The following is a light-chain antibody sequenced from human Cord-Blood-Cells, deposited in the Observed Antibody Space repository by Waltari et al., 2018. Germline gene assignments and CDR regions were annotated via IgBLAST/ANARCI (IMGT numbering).Light chain of an antibody. CDR1: SSDVGGYNY. J-gene: IGLJ3*02. V-gene: IGLV2-11*01. CDR3: CSYAGSYTWV. Sequence: QSALTQPRSVSGSPGQSVTISCTATSSDVGGYNYVSWYQQHPGKAPKLMSYDVSKRPSGVPDRFSGSKSGNTASLTISGLQAEDEADYYCCSYAGSYTWVFGGGTKLTVL. CDR2: DVS.